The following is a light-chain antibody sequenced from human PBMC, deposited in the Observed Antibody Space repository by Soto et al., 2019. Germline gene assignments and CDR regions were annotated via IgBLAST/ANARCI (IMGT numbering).Light chain of an antibody. CDR3: QQRASWPLT. CDR1: QGVSNY. J-gene: IGKJ4*01. CDR2: DAS. Sequence: VLTLSPATLSLSPGERTSLSCRASQGVSNYLAWYQQRPGQAPRLLVYDASHRATGIPARFSGSGPGTDFTLIISGLETEDFAVYYCQQRASWPLTFGGGTRVEI. V-gene: IGKV3D-11*01.